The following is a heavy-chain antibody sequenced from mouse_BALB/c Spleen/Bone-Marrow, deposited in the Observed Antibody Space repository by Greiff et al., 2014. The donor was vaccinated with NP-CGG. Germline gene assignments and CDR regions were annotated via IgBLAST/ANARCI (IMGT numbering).Heavy chain of an antibody. D-gene: IGHD1-2*01. CDR2: ISDGGSYT. V-gene: IGHV5-4*02. J-gene: IGHJ3*01. Sequence: EVKLMESGGGLVKPGESLKLSCAASGFTFSDYYMYWVRQTPEKRLEWVATISDGGSYTYYPDSVKGRFTISRDNAKNNLYLQMSSLKSEDTAMYYCARDLITTATSFAYWSQGTLVTVSA. CDR3: ARDLITTATSFAY. CDR1: GFTFSDYY.